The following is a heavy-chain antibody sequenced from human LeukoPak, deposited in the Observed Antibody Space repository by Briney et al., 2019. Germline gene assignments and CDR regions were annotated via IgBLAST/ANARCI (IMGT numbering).Heavy chain of an antibody. CDR3: AIVLRYFDWLLGGNWFDP. CDR2: IYYSGST. Sequence: SEILSLTCTVSGGSISSYYWSWIRKPPGKGLEWIGSIYYSGSTYYNPSLKSRVTISVDTSKNQFSLKLSSVTAADTAVYYCAIVLRYFDWLLGGNWFDPWGQGTLVTVSS. J-gene: IGHJ5*02. D-gene: IGHD3-9*01. CDR1: GGSISSYY. V-gene: IGHV4-59*05.